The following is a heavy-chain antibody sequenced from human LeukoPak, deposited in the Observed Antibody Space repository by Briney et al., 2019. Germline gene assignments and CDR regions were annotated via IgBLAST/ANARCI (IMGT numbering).Heavy chain of an antibody. CDR1: GFTFSDYY. CDR2: ISISSSYT. CDR3: ARDRAPSGFYLGDFYY. V-gene: IGHV3-11*05. Sequence: KTGGSLRLSCAASGFTFSDYYMSWIRQAPGKGLEWVSYISISSSYTKYADSVKGRFTIYRDNAKKSLYLQMNSLRADDSAVYYCARDRAPSGFYLGDFYYWGQGALVTVSS. J-gene: IGHJ4*02. D-gene: IGHD3-22*01.